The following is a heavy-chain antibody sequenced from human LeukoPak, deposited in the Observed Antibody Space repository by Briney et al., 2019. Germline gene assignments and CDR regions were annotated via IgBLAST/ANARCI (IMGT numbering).Heavy chain of an antibody. CDR3: AXXXVVANYYFDY. V-gene: IGHV3-30-3*01. CDR2: ISHDGSHK. J-gene: IGHJ4*02. Sequence: PGRSLRLSCAASGFTFSSYSMHWVRQAPGKGLEWVAVISHDGSHKYYAESVKGRFTISRDNSKNTLYLQMNSLRAEDTAVFYCAXXXVVANYYFDYWGQGTLVTVSS. D-gene: IGHD2-15*01. CDR1: GFTFSSYS.